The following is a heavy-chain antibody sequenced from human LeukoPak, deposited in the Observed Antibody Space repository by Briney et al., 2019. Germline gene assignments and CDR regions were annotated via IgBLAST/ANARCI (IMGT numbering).Heavy chain of an antibody. Sequence: GGSLRLSCAASGFTFSRHWMHWVRQAPGKGLVWVSRINSDGSSTSYAESVKGRFTISRDNANNIFFLQMNSLRAEDTAVYYCARGPDASGIYRPGDYWGQGTLVTVSS. J-gene: IGHJ4*02. CDR2: INSDGSST. CDR1: GFTFSRHW. D-gene: IGHD3-10*01. CDR3: ARGPDASGIYRPGDY. V-gene: IGHV3-74*01.